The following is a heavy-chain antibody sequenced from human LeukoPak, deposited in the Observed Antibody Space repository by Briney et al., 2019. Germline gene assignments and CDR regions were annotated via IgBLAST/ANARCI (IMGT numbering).Heavy chain of an antibody. CDR1: GGSISSGGYY. CDR2: IYYSGST. V-gene: IGHV4-61*08. J-gene: IGHJ6*02. Sequence: SETLSLTCTVSGGSISSGGYYWSWIREHPGKGLEWIGYIYYSGSTNYNPSLKSRVTISVDTSKNQFSLKMSSVTAADTAVYYCAGDIVVVPAASSYYYYYGMDVWGQGTTVTVSS. CDR3: AGDIVVVPAASSYYYYYGMDV. D-gene: IGHD2-2*01.